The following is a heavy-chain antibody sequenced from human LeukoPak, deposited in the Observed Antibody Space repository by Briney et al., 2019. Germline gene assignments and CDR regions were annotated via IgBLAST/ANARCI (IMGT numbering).Heavy chain of an antibody. CDR3: ARESGKFDY. V-gene: IGHV3-43*02. J-gene: IGHJ4*02. CDR1: GLPIADFA. CDR2: ISGDGVTT. Sequence: GGSLRLSCVASGLPIADFAMHWVRQAPGKGLEWVSLISGDGVTTFYADSVKGRFSVSRDNSKNSLSLEMNSLRTEDTAMYYCARESGKFDYWGQGTLVAVSS.